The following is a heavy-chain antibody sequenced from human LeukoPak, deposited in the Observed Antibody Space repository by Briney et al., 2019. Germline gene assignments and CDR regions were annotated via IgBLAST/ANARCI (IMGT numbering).Heavy chain of an antibody. CDR2: IKQDGSEK. V-gene: IGHV3-7*01. CDR1: GFTFSDYY. J-gene: IGHJ4*02. CDR3: ARGGSPVERYFDY. Sequence: GGSLRLSCAASGFTFSDYYMSWIRQAPGKGLEWVANIKQDGSEKYYVDSVKGRFTISRDNAKNSLYLQMNSLRAEDTAVYYCARGGSPVERYFDYWGQGTLVTVSS.